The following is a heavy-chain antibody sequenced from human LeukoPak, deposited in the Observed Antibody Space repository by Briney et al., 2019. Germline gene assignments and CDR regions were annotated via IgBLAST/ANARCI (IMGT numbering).Heavy chain of an antibody. D-gene: IGHD3-22*01. J-gene: IGHJ4*02. CDR2: INQSGST. CDR3: AGRPLYYYDSSGYYRF. Sequence: TSETLSLTCAVYGGSFSGYYWNWIRQTPGKGLEWIGEINQSGSTNYNPSLKSRVTISVDTSKKQFSLKLSSVTAADTAVYYCAGRPLYYYDSSGYYRFGGQGTLVTVSS. V-gene: IGHV4-34*01. CDR1: GGSFSGYY.